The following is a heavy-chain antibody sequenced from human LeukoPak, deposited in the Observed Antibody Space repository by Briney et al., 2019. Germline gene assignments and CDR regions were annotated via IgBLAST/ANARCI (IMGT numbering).Heavy chain of an antibody. J-gene: IGHJ4*02. CDR1: GGTFSSYA. D-gene: IGHD3-3*01. CDR2: IIPILGIA. Sequence: SVKVSCKASGGTFSSYAISWVRQAPGQGLEWMGRIIPILGIANYAQKFQGRVTTTADKSTSTAYMELSSLRSEDTAAYYCARDATIFGVVSEKYYFDYWGQGTLVTVSS. CDR3: ARDATIFGVVSEKYYFDY. V-gene: IGHV1-69*04.